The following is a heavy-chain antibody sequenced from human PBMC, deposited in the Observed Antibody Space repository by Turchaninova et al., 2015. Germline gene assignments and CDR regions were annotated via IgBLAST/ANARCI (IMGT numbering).Heavy chain of an antibody. D-gene: IGHD6-13*01. CDR3: ARQGYSSSWYRDYFDY. CDR2: NYHSGGT. V-gene: IGHV4-38-2*01. CDR1: VYSISSGYY. Sequence: QVQLQESGPGLVKPSETLSLPCAVSVYSISSGYYWGCIRQRPGKGLEWSVRNYHSGGTYYNPSLKSRFTISVDTAKNQFSLKLSSVTAADTAVYYCARQGYSSSWYRDYFDYWGQGTLVTVSS. J-gene: IGHJ4*02.